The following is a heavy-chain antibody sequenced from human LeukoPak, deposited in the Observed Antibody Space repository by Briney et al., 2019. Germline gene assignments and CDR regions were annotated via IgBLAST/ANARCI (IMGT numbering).Heavy chain of an antibody. CDR1: GYTLTELS. Sequence: ASVKVSCKVSGYTLTELSMHWVRQAPGKGLEWMGGFDPEDGETIYAQKFQGRATMTEDTFTDTAYMELSSLRSEDTAVYYCATIYDSSGTDYWGQGTLVTVSS. CDR2: FDPEDGET. D-gene: IGHD3-22*01. CDR3: ATIYDSSGTDY. J-gene: IGHJ4*02. V-gene: IGHV1-24*01.